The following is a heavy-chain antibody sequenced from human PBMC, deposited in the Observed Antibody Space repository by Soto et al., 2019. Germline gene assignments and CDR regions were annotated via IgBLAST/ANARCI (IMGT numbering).Heavy chain of an antibody. CDR2: IYYSGST. J-gene: IGHJ5*02. CDR1: AGSISSSSYY. Sequence: SETLSLTCTVSAGSISSSSYYWGWIHQPTGKGLEWIGSIYYSGSTYYNPSLKSRVTISVDTSKNQFSLKLSSVTAADTAVYYCATIGWIAARRNWFDPWGQGTLVTVSS. D-gene: IGHD6-6*01. CDR3: ATIGWIAARRNWFDP. V-gene: IGHV4-39*01.